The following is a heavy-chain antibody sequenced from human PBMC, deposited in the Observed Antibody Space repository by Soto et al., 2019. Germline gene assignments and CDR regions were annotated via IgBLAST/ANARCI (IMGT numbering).Heavy chain of an antibody. Sequence: ASVKVSCKASAGTFSSYDTSWGRQAPGKGLEWMGGISPIFGTAYYAEKLKGRFTITADDSTSTAYMEMSSLRSEDTAVYYCARSRRLDTINWIDPWGQGTLVTVSS. V-gene: IGHV1-69*13. CDR1: AGTFSSYD. CDR3: ARSRRLDTINWIDP. J-gene: IGHJ5*02. CDR2: ISPIFGTA. D-gene: IGHD6-19*01.